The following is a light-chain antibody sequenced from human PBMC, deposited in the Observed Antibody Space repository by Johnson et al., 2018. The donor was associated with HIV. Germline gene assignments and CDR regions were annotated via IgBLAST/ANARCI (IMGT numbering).Light chain of an antibody. J-gene: IGLJ1*01. V-gene: IGLV1-51*01. CDR2: DNN. CDR3: GTWVGSLSACV. CDR1: SSNIGNNY. Sequence: QSVLTQPPSVSAAPGQKVTISCSGSSSNIGNNYVSWYQQLPGTAPKLLIYDNNKRPSGISDRFSGSKSGTSATLGITGLQTGDEADYYCGTWVGSLSACVFGTGTKVTV.